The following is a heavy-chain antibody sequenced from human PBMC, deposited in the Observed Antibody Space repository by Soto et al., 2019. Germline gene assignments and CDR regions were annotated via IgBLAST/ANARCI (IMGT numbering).Heavy chain of an antibody. V-gene: IGHV3-48*03. CDR3: VRDTMRASAAASLDY. Sequence: GGSLRLSCAASGFTFSTYEFNWVRQAPGRGLEWISYISVSGNIIKYADSVKDRFTISRDNAENSLHLHMSSLRVDDTAVYFCVRDTMRASAAASLDYWGQGTQVTVSS. CDR2: ISVSGNII. J-gene: IGHJ4*02. CDR1: GFTFSTYE. D-gene: IGHD6-13*01.